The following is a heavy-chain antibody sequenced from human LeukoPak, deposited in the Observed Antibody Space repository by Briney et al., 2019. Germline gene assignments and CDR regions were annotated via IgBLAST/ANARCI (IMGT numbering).Heavy chain of an antibody. CDR1: GGSISTYY. CDR3: ARVWGVTDFYDSRGAFDI. CDR2: IYYSGST. V-gene: IGHV4-59*01. J-gene: IGHJ3*02. Sequence: SETLSLTCTVSGGSISTYYWSWIRQPPGKGLEWIGYIYYSGSTNYNPSLKSRVSISADTSKNQFSLKLNSVTAADTAVYYCARVWGVTDFYDSRGAFDIWGQGTMVTVSS. D-gene: IGHD3-22*01.